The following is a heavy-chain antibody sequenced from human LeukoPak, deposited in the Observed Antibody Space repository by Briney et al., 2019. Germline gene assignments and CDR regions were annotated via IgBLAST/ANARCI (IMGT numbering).Heavy chain of an antibody. CDR1: GGTFSYTA. J-gene: IGHJ5*02. Sequence: SVKVSCKASGGTFSYTAISWVRQAPGQGLEWMGGVIPLFGTTNYAQKFQGRVTITKNDSTTTAYMELSSLRSDDTAMYYCARAAYNDFWSEYNYFGPWGQGSLVTVSS. CDR2: VIPLFGTT. CDR3: ARAAYNDFWSEYNYFGP. V-gene: IGHV1-69*05. D-gene: IGHD3-3*01.